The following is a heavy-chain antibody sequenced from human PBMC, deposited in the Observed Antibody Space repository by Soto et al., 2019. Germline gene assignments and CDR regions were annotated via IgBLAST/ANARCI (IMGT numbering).Heavy chain of an antibody. Sequence: GGSLRLSCEASGFMFGTSGMHWVRQAPGKGLEWVSGIWLDGSERHYADSVKGRFAISRDNAKNTVFLQMNSLRVEDTAVYFCARDASGTTSFLVSWGQGTLVTVSS. CDR1: GFMFGTSG. J-gene: IGHJ5*01. CDR2: IWLDGSER. CDR3: ARDASGTTSFLVS. V-gene: IGHV3-33*01. D-gene: IGHD1-1*01.